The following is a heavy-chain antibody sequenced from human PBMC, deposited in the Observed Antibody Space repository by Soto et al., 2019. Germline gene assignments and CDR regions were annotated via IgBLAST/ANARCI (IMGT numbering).Heavy chain of an antibody. Sequence: EVKLVESGGGLVKPGGSLRLSCAASGFTFSDAWMSWVRQAPGKGLEWVGRIKRKTDGATTDYAAPVKYRFTISRDDSKNMLYLQMDSLKPEDAAVYYYASETGAIRAADYWGQGTLVTVSS. J-gene: IGHJ4*02. CDR2: IKRKTDGATT. CDR1: GFTFSDAW. CDR3: ASETGAIRAADY. D-gene: IGHD6-13*01. V-gene: IGHV3-15*01.